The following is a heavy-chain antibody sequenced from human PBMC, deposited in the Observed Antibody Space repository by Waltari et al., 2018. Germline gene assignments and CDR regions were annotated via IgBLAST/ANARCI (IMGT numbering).Heavy chain of an antibody. CDR3: TKDLYSWSYDF. CDR2: CSGSGDNT. J-gene: IGHJ4*02. CDR1: GFYFSGNA. Sequence: EVQLLESGGGLVQPGGSLRLSCAASGFYFSGNAMSWVRQAPGKGLEWVSACSGSGDNTYYADSVQGRFTISRDNPQNTLFLQMNSLRADDTAVYYCTKDLYSWSYDFWGQGTLVTVSS. V-gene: IGHV3-23*01. D-gene: IGHD1-26*01.